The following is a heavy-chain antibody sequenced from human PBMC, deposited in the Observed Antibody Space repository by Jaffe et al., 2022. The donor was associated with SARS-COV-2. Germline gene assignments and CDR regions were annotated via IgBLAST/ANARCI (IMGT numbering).Heavy chain of an antibody. D-gene: IGHD6-19*01. J-gene: IGHJ3*02. CDR2: IYNGGST. CDR3: ARPYGSGWYGAFDI. V-gene: IGHV4-59*01. CDR1: GGSISGYY. Sequence: QVQLQESGPGLVKPSETLSLTYTVSGGSISGYYWSWIRQPPGKGLEWIGYIYNGGSTKYNPSLKSRVTISVDTSKNQISLKLSSVTAADTAVYYCARPYGSGWYGAFDIWGQGSIVTVSS.